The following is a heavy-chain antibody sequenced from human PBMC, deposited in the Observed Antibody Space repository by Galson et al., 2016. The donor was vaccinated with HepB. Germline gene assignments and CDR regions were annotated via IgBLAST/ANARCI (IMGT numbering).Heavy chain of an antibody. CDR2: MNPNSGNT. J-gene: IGHJ6*02. D-gene: IGHD3-9*01. V-gene: IGHV1-8*01. CDR1: GYTFTSYD. CDR3: ARGGKRYFDWGNYYYGMDV. Sequence: SVKVSCKASGYTFTSYDINWVRQATGQGLEWMGGMNPNSGNTGYAQKFQGRVTMTRNTSISTAYMELSSLRSEDTAVYYCARGGKRYFDWGNYYYGMDVWGQGTTVTVSS.